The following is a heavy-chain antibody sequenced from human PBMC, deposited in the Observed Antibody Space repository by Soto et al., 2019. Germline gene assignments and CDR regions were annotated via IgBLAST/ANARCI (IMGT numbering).Heavy chain of an antibody. V-gene: IGHV1-69*01. CDR3: ARDGGYSGGNSGEFDY. J-gene: IGHJ4*02. Sequence: QVQLVQSGAEVKKPGSSVKVSCKASGGTFSSYAISWVRQAPGQGLEWMGGIIPIFGTANYAQKFQGRVTITVDESTSTAYMELSSLRSEDMAVYYCARDGGYSGGNSGEFDYWGQGTLVTVSS. CDR1: GGTFSSYA. D-gene: IGHD2-21*02. CDR2: IIPIFGTA.